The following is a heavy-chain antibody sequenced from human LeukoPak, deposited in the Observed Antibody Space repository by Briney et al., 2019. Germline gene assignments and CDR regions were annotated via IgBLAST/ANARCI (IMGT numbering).Heavy chain of an antibody. D-gene: IGHD6-19*01. CDR3: ARGEYSSGWYKNANFDY. V-gene: IGHV3-21*01. J-gene: IGHJ4*02. CDR2: ISSSSSYI. CDR1: GFTFSSYS. Sequence: GSLRLSCAASGFTFSSYSMNWVRQAPGKGLEWVSSISSSSSYIYYADSVKGRFTISRDNAKNSLYLQMNSLRAEDTAVYYCARGEYSSGWYKNANFDYWGQGTLVTVSS.